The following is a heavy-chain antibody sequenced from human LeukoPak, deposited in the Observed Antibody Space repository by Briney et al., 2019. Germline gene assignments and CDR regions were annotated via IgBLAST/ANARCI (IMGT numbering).Heavy chain of an antibody. J-gene: IGHJ4*02. Sequence: SETLPLTCTVSGGSITNYWSWIRQPPGKGLEWIGYIYYSGSTYYNPSLKSRVTISVDTSKNQFSLKLSSVTAADTAVYYCARHVTAAGTLGGFDYWGQGTLVTVSS. CDR2: IYYSGST. CDR3: ARHVTAAGTLGGFDY. V-gene: IGHV4-59*04. D-gene: IGHD6-13*01. CDR1: GGSITNY.